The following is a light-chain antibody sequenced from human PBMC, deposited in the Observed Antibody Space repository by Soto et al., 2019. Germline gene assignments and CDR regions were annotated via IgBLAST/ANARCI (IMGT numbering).Light chain of an antibody. CDR3: SSYTSSSTLHV. CDR1: SSDVGGYNY. CDR2: DVS. V-gene: IGLV2-14*01. Sequence: QSVRTQPASVSGSPGQSITISCTGTSSDVGGYNYVSWYQQHPGKAPKLMIYDVSNRPSGVSNRFSGSKSGNTASLTISGLQAEDEADYYCSSYTSSSTLHVFGTGTKVTDL. J-gene: IGLJ1*01.